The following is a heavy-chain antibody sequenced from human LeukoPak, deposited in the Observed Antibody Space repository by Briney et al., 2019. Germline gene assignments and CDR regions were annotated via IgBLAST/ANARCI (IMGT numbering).Heavy chain of an antibody. J-gene: IGHJ5*02. D-gene: IGHD3-10*01. V-gene: IGHV4-34*01. CDR2: INHSGGT. CDR1: GGSFSGYY. Sequence: SETLSLTCAVYGGSFSGYYWSWIRQPPGKGLEWIGEINHSGGTNYNPSLKSRVTISVDKSKNQFSLKLSSVTAADTAVYYCARDKGQYGSGTRGFTWFDPWGQGTLVTVSS. CDR3: ARDKGQYGSGTRGFTWFDP.